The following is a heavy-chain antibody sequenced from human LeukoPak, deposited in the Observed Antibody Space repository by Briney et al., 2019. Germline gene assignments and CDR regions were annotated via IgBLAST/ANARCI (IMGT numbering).Heavy chain of an antibody. CDR2: IIPIFGTA. CDR1: GGTFSSYA. Sequence: SVKVSCKASGGTFSSYAISWVRQAPGQGLEWMGGIIPIFGTANYAQKFQGRVTITTDESTSTAYMELSSLRSEDTAVYYCAREYYDFWSGREFDYWGQGTLVTVSS. CDR3: AREYYDFWSGREFDY. D-gene: IGHD3-3*01. J-gene: IGHJ4*02. V-gene: IGHV1-69*05.